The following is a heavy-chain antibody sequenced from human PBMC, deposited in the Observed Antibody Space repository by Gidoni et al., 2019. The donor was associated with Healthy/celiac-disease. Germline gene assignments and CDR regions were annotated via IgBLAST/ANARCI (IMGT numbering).Heavy chain of an antibody. Sequence: EVQLLESGGGLVQPGGSLRLSCAASGFTFSSYAMSWVRQAPGKGLEWVSAISGSGGSTYYADSVKGRFTISRDNSKNTLYLQMNILRAEDTAVYYCAKDTAELLWFGELSIDYWGQGTLVTVSS. CDR3: AKDTAELLWFGELSIDY. D-gene: IGHD3-10*01. V-gene: IGHV3-23*01. CDR1: GFTFSSYA. J-gene: IGHJ4*02. CDR2: ISGSGGST.